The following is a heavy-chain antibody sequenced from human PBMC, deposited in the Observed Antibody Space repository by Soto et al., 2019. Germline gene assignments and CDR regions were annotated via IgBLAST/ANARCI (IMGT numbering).Heavy chain of an antibody. Sequence: GASVKVSCKASGYTFTSYGISWVRQAPGQGLEWMGWISAYNGNTNYAQKLQGRVTMTTVTSTSTAYMELRSLRSDDTAVYYCARALGLHITMVRHYYFDYWGQGTLVTVSS. D-gene: IGHD3-10*01. CDR1: GYTFTSYG. V-gene: IGHV1-18*04. J-gene: IGHJ4*02. CDR2: ISAYNGNT. CDR3: ARALGLHITMVRHYYFDY.